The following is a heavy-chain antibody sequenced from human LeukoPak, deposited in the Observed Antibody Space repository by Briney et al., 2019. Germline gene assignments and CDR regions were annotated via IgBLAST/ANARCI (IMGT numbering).Heavy chain of an antibody. CDR1: GFTFSSYS. Sequence: AGGSLRLSCAASGFTFSSYSMNWVRQAPGKGLEWVSSISSSSSYIYYADSVKGRFTISRDNAKNSLYLQMNSLRAEDTAVYYCARTRRHYDSSGYYYYYMDVWGKGTTVTVSS. J-gene: IGHJ6*03. V-gene: IGHV3-21*01. CDR2: ISSSSSYI. CDR3: ARTRRHYDSSGYYYYYMDV. D-gene: IGHD3-22*01.